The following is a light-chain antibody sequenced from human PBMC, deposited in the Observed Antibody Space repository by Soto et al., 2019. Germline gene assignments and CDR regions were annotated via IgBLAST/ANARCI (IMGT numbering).Light chain of an antibody. CDR1: SSNIGSNT. V-gene: IGLV1-36*01. CDR3: AAWDDSLNAYV. Sequence: QSVLTQPPSVSEAPVQRVTISCSGSSSNIGSNTVNWYQQLPGKAPKILIYHDDLLPSGVSDRFSGSKSGTSASLAIRGIQSEDEAEYYCAAWDDSLNAYVFGTGTKVTVL. CDR2: HDD. J-gene: IGLJ1*01.